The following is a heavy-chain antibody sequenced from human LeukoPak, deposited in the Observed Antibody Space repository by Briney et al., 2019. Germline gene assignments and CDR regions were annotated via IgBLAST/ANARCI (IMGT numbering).Heavy chain of an antibody. Sequence: GGSPRLSCAASGFTFSNYWMHWVRQAPGKGLVWVSRINSDGSSTTSADSVKGRFTISRDNAKNTLYLQMNSPIAEDTAVYYCAKGGATVIDYWGQGTLVTVSS. CDR1: GFTFSNYW. CDR2: INSDGSST. J-gene: IGHJ4*02. CDR3: AKGGATVIDY. D-gene: IGHD4-17*01. V-gene: IGHV3-74*01.